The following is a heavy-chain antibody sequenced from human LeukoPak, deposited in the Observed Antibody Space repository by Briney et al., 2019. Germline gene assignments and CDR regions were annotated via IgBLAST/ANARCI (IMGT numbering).Heavy chain of an antibody. D-gene: IGHD2-2*01. CDR1: GFTFDDYD. Sequence: GGSLRLSCAASGFTFDDYDLNWVRQAPGKGLEWVSGISWNGRNTAYAESLKGRFTISRDNAKSSLYLQVNSLRADDTAVYYCATTINVLVVGAFDIWGQGTMVTVSS. V-gene: IGHV3-20*04. CDR3: ATTINVLVVGAFDI. J-gene: IGHJ3*02. CDR2: ISWNGRNT.